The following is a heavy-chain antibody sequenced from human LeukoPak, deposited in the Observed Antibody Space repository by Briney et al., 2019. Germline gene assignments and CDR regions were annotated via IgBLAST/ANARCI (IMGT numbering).Heavy chain of an antibody. CDR1: GYTLTNYG. CDR3: ARVPLSDASGHYYPH. V-gene: IGHV1-3*04. J-gene: IGHJ1*01. D-gene: IGHD1-26*01. CDR2: INTGNGDT. Sequence: RASVKVACKTSGYTLTNYGMHCVRQAPRQSPEWMGWINTGNGDTKSSQRFQDRVTLTRDTSARTAYMELNSLNSEDTAVYYCARVPLSDASGHYYPHWGQGTLVTVSS.